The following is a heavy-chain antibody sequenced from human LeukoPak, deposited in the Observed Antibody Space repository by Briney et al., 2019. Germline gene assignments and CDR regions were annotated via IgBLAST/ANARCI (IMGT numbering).Heavy chain of an antibody. V-gene: IGHV4-59*08. CDR3: ARQGIDAFDI. CDR2: IYYTGTS. Sequence: PSETLSLTCTVSGGSISSHYWSWIRQPPGKGLEWIGYIYYTGTSNYNPSLKSRVTISVDTSKNQISLRLSSVTAADTAVYYCARQGIDAFDIWGQGTLVTVSS. CDR1: GGSISSHY. J-gene: IGHJ3*02.